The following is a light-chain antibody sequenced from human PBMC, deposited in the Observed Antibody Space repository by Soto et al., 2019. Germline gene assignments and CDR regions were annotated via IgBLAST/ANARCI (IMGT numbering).Light chain of an antibody. J-gene: IGKJ4*01. CDR2: AAS. CDR1: QSISSY. CDR3: QQSYSTPLT. Sequence: DIQMTKSPSSLSASVGDRVTITCRASQSISSYLNWYQQKPGKAPKLLIYAASSLQSGVPSRFSGSGSGTDFTLTISSLQPEDFATYYCQQSYSTPLTFGGGTNVDIK. V-gene: IGKV1-39*01.